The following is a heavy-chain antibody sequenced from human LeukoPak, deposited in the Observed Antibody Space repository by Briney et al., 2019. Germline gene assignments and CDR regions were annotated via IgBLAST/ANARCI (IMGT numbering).Heavy chain of an antibody. CDR3: ARLVGSGYFYYFDY. CDR1: GGSISSYY. V-gene: IGHV4-59*08. D-gene: IGHD3-3*01. Sequence: SETLSLTCTVSGGSISSYYWSWIRQPPGKGLEWIAYISDIGSINYNPSLKSRVTISVDTSKNQFSLKLSSVTAADTAVYYCARLVGSGYFYYFDYWGQGTLVTVSS. CDR2: ISDIGSI. J-gene: IGHJ4*02.